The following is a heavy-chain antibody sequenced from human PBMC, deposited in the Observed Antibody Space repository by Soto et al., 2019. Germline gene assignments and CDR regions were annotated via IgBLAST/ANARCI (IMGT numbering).Heavy chain of an antibody. CDR1: GGSISSYY. J-gene: IGHJ5*02. CDR3: ARAKAPLYSSSWYWFDP. Sequence: SETLSLTCAVSGGSISSYYWSWIRQPPGKGLEWIGYIYYSGSTNYNPSLKSRVTISVDTSKNQFSLKLSSVTAADTAVYYCARAKAPLYSSSWYWFDPWRQGTLVTVS. V-gene: IGHV4-59*08. CDR2: IYYSGST. D-gene: IGHD6-13*01.